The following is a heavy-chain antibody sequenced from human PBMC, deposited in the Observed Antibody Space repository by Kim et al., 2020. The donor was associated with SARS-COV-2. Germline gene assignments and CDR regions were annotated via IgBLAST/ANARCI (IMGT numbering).Heavy chain of an antibody. Sequence: VGSLRLSCSASGFTFSSYAIHWFRQAPGKGLEYVSGINNNGDTTYYADSVKGRFTISRDNSKNTLFLQMSILRAEDTAVYYCVKGRGVTLYYGMDVWGQGTTVTVSS. V-gene: IGHV3-64D*06. CDR2: INNNGDTT. J-gene: IGHJ6*02. D-gene: IGHD3-10*01. CDR3: VKGRGVTLYYGMDV. CDR1: GFTFSSYA.